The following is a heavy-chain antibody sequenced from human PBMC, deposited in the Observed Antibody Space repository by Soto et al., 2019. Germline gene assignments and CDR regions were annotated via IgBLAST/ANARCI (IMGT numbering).Heavy chain of an antibody. V-gene: IGHV3-33*01. CDR3: ASDGQNLAPYAFDV. CDR2: IWYDGSNR. CDR1: GFSFSSHA. Sequence: QVQLVESGGGVVQPGMSLRLSCATSGFSFSSHAMHWVRQAPGKGLEWVAKIWYDGSNRYYADSMRGRFTISRDFFKNTAFLQMDSLRAEDTAVYYCASDGQNLAPYAFDVWGQGTLVTVSS. J-gene: IGHJ3*01.